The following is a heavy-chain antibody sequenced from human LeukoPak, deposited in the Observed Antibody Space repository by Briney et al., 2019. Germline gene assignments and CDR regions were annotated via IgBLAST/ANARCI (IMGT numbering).Heavy chain of an antibody. CDR3: ARDRYYYDSSGTRWFDP. D-gene: IGHD3-22*01. Sequence: PSETLSLTCTVSGVSISSYYWSWIRQPPGKGLEWIGYIHNSGITNYNPSLESRVTISVDTSKNQFSLKLSSVTAADTAVYYCARDRYYYDSSGTRWFDPWGQGTLVTVSS. CDR1: GVSISSYY. CDR2: IHNSGIT. J-gene: IGHJ5*02. V-gene: IGHV4-59*01.